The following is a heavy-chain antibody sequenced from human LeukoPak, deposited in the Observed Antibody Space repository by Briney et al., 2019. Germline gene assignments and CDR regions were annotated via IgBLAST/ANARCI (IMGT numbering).Heavy chain of an antibody. CDR2: IRHDGSNK. CDR3: AKDFEMATNSRRYFDN. Sequence: GGSLRLSCAASGFAFSSYGMHWVRQAPGKGLEWVSVIRHDGSNKYYADSVKGRFTISRDSSKNTLYLQMNSLRAEDTALYYCAKDFEMATNSRRYFDNWGQGTLVTVSS. J-gene: IGHJ4*02. CDR1: GFAFSSYG. V-gene: IGHV3-30*02. D-gene: IGHD5-24*01.